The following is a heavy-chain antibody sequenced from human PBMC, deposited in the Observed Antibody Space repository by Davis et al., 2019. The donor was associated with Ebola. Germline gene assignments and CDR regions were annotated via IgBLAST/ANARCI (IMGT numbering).Heavy chain of an antibody. D-gene: IGHD2-2*01. Sequence: PSETLSLTCTVSGGSVSSSSYYWGWIRQPPGKGLEWIGEINHSGSTNYNPSLKSRVTISVDTSKNQFSLKLSAVTAADTAVYYCARGNVVVPAACSYMDVWGKGTTVTVSS. CDR2: INHSGST. V-gene: IGHV4-39*07. CDR1: GGSVSSSSYY. J-gene: IGHJ6*03. CDR3: ARGNVVVPAACSYMDV.